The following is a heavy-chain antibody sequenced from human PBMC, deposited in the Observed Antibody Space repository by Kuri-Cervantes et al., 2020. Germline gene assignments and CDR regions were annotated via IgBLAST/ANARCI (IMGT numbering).Heavy chain of an antibody. CDR1: GYTFTGYD. CDR2: INPNSGGT. V-gene: IGHV1-2*02. J-gene: IGHJ4*02. D-gene: IGHD3/OR15-3a*01. Sequence: VKVSCKASGYTFTGYDMHWVRQAPGQGLEWMGWINPNSGGTNYAQKFQGRVTMTRDTSISTAYMELSRLRSDDTAVYYCAREGLRQQRDWDYWGQGTLVTVSS. CDR3: AREGLRQQRDWDY.